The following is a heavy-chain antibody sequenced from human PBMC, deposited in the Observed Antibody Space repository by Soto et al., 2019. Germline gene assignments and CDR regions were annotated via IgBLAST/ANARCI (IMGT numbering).Heavy chain of an antibody. CDR3: ARSTYYDILTGSYYYYAMDV. D-gene: IGHD3-9*01. Sequence: GGSLRLSCAVSGLTFSTYAMSWVRQAPGKGLEWVSAISRSGGNTYYADSVKGRFTISRENSNNTLYLHMNNLRAEDTAVYYCARSTYYDILTGSYYYYAMDVWGQGTTVTVSS. J-gene: IGHJ6*02. V-gene: IGHV3-23*01. CDR1: GLTFSTYA. CDR2: ISRSGGNT.